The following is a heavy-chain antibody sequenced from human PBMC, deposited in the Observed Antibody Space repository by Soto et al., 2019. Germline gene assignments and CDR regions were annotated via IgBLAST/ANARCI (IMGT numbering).Heavy chain of an antibody. CDR1: GYYSSSYW. V-gene: IGHV5-51*01. D-gene: IGHD5-12*01. Sequence: GESLKISCRGSGYYSSSYWIAWVRQMSGKGLEWLGSVYVSDSETKYSPSFQGQVTISADKYTNTAYLYWSSLKASDTAMYCCARRGTLSGRDAFDVWGEGTMVTV. J-gene: IGHJ3*01. CDR3: ARRGTLSGRDAFDV. CDR2: VYVSDSET.